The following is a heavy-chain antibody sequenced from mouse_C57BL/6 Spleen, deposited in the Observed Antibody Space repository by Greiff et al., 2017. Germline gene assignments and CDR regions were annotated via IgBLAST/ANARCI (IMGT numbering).Heavy chain of an antibody. CDR2: INPNNGGT. J-gene: IGHJ4*01. D-gene: IGHD2-3*01. CDR1: GYTFTDYN. V-gene: IGHV1-18*01. Sequence: EVQLQQSGPELVKPGASVKIPCKASGYTFTDYNMDWVKQSHGKSLEWIGDINPNNGGTIYNQKFKGKATLTVDKSSSTAYMELRSLTSEDTAVYYCAREDGPSYAMDYWGQGTSVTVSS. CDR3: AREDGPSYAMDY.